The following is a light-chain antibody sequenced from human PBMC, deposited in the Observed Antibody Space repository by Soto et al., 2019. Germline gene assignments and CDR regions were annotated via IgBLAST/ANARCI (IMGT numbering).Light chain of an antibody. CDR1: QNLNSGF. V-gene: IGKV3-20*01. CDR2: GAY. J-gene: IGKJ2*01. Sequence: EIVLTQSPGTLSLSPGDRATLSCRAGQNLNSGFLAWYQQKPGQAPRLIIYGAYTRATGITDRFSGSGSGTDFTLTISRLEPEDFAVYYCHQYATSVYTFGQGTKLEIK. CDR3: HQYATSVYT.